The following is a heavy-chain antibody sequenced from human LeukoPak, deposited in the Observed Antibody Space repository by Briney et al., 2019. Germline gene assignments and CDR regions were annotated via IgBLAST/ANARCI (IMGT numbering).Heavy chain of an antibody. CDR3: ARGYDTLAFDI. CDR2: ISSSSSYI. J-gene: IGHJ3*02. Sequence: GGSLRLSCAASGFTFSDYALGWVRQAPGRGLEWVSSISSSSSYIYYADSVKGRFTISRDNAKNSLYLQMNSLRAEDTAVYYCARGYDTLAFDIWGQGTMVTVSS. V-gene: IGHV3-21*01. CDR1: GFTFSDYA. D-gene: IGHD3-22*01.